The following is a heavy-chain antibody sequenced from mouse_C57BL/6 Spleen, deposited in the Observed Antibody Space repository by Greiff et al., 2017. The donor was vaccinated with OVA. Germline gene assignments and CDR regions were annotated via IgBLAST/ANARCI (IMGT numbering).Heavy chain of an antibody. CDR1: GFNITDYY. V-gene: IGHV14-2*01. CDR3: ASYSKKIYYAMDY. CDR2: IDPEDGET. J-gene: IGHJ4*01. D-gene: IGHD2-5*01. Sequence: VQLQQSGAELVKPGASVKLSCTASGFNITDYYMHWVKQRTEQGLEWIGRIDPEDGETKYAPKFKGKATITADTSSTTAYLQLSSLTSEDTAFYYCASYSKKIYYAMDYWGQGTSVTVSS.